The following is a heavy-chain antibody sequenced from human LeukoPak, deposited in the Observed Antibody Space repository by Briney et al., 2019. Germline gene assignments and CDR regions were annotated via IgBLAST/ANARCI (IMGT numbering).Heavy chain of an antibody. CDR2: ISSSSSYT. D-gene: IGHD3-10*01. V-gene: IGHV3-11*05. CDR1: GFTFSDYY. J-gene: IGHJ6*02. CDR3: ARVTDGSGSYFIPYGMDV. Sequence: GGSLRLSCAASGFTFSDYYMSWIRQAAGKGLEWVSYISSSSSYTNYADSVKGRFTISRDNAKNSLYLQMNSLRAEDTAVYYCARVTDGSGSYFIPYGMDVWGQGTTVTVSS.